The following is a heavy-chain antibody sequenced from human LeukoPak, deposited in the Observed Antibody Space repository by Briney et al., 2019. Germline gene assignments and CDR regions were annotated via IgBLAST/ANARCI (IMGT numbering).Heavy chain of an antibody. J-gene: IGHJ3*02. V-gene: IGHV1-18*01. D-gene: IGHD2-21*02. Sequence: GASVKVSCKASGYTFTSYGISWVRQAPGQGLEWMGWISAYNGNTNYAQKLQGRVTMTTDTSTSTAYMELRSLRSDDTAVYYCASVVTVSPADAFDIWGQGTMVTVSS. CDR2: ISAYNGNT. CDR3: ASVVTVSPADAFDI. CDR1: GYTFTSYG.